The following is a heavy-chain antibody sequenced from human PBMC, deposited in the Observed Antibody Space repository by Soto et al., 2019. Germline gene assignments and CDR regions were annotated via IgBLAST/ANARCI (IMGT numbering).Heavy chain of an antibody. J-gene: IGHJ4*01. CDR3: ASLHCSGGSLYNPGFDA. CDR2: IFFPGNI. V-gene: IGHV4-39*01. Sequence: SETLSLPCTVFGASLSSISYSWGWICQPPGKGLEWAGSIFFPGNISYSPSLKSQVTISVDTSRSQFSLMGNSVTAADTAVYYCASLHCSGGSLYNPGFDAWGQGALVTVSS. D-gene: IGHD2-15*01. CDR1: GASLSSISYS.